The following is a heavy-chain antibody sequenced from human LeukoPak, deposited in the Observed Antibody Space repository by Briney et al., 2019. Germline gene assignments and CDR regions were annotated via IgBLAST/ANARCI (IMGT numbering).Heavy chain of an antibody. CDR3: ARDNGGSGWSFDY. CDR2: INTNTGNP. CDR1: GYTFTSYA. D-gene: IGHD6-19*01. V-gene: IGHV7-4-1*02. J-gene: IGHJ4*02. Sequence: ASVKVSCKASGYTFTSYAMNWVRQAPGQGLEWMGWINTNTGNPTYAQGFTGRFVFSLDTSISTTYLQFSSLEAEDTAVYYCARDNGGSGWSFDYWGQGTLVTVSS.